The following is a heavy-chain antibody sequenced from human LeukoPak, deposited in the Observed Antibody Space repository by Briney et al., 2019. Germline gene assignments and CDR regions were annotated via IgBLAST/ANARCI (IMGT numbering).Heavy chain of an antibody. CDR2: ISGSGGST. J-gene: IGHJ6*03. CDR3: AKSGPSPGDSGSSPGLLYYYYYYYMDV. V-gene: IGHV3-23*01. CDR1: GFTFSSYA. D-gene: IGHD1-26*01. Sequence: GGSLRLSCAASGFTFSSYAMSWVRQAPGKGLEWVSAISGSGGSTYYADSVKGRFTISRDNSKNTLYLQMNSLRAEDTAVYYCAKSGPSPGDSGSSPGLLYYYYYYYMDVWGKGTTVTVSS.